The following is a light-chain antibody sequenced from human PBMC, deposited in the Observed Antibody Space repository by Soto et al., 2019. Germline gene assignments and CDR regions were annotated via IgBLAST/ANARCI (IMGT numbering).Light chain of an antibody. J-gene: IGKJ5*01. V-gene: IGKV3-11*01. CDR2: DAS. CDR1: QSVSSH. CDR3: QQRSDRLPIP. Sequence: EVVLTHPTSTLSLSPGLICTLSFISSQSVSSHLAWYQQKPGQAPRLLIYDASKRPTGIPARFSGSGSGTDFTLTISSLEPEDSAVYYCQQRSDRLPIPFGQGTRPEIK.